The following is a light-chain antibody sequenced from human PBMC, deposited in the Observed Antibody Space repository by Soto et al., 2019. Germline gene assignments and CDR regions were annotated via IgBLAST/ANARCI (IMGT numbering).Light chain of an antibody. Sequence: QSVLTQPPSASGSPGQSVAISCTGTSSDVGGYNYVSWYQQHPGKAPKVMIYEVSKRPSGVPDRFSGSKSGNTASLTVSGLQAEDEADSYCSSYAGSNNLFVFGTGTKVTVL. CDR2: EVS. J-gene: IGLJ1*01. CDR3: SSYAGSNNLFV. V-gene: IGLV2-8*01. CDR1: SSDVGGYNY.